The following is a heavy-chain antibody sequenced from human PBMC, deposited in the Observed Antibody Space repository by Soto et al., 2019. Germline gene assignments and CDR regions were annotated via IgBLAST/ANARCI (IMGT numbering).Heavy chain of an antibody. D-gene: IGHD3-16*01. Sequence: QAGGSLRLSCAASGFTFDDYAMHWVRQAPGKGLEWVSGISWNSGSIGYADSVKGRFTISRDNAKNSLYLQMNSLRAEDTALYYCAKDRGGPYYYYGMDVWGQGTTVTVSS. CDR2: ISWNSGSI. J-gene: IGHJ6*02. CDR1: GFTFDDYA. V-gene: IGHV3-9*01. CDR3: AKDRGGPYYYYGMDV.